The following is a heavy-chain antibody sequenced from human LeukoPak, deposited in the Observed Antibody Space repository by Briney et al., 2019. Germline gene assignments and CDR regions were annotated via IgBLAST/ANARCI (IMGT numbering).Heavy chain of an antibody. Sequence: SETLSLTCAVYGGSFSGYYWSWIRQPPGKGLEWIGEINHSGSTNYNPSLKSRVTISVDTSKNQFPLKLSSVTAADTAVYYCARRKTGYSSSWYGGYYFDYWGQGTLVTVSS. D-gene: IGHD6-13*01. CDR2: INHSGST. J-gene: IGHJ4*02. CDR3: ARRKTGYSSSWYGGYYFDY. CDR1: GGSFSGYY. V-gene: IGHV4-34*01.